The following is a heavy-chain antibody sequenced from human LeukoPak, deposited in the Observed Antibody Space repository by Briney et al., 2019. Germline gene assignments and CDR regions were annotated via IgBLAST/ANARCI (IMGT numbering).Heavy chain of an antibody. CDR3: IREVQVRASASLGL. CDR2: MNSAGSTI. Sequence: PGGSLRLSCVASGFTISGFWMHWVRPVPGGGLVWVARMNSAGSTINNAHSVKGGVTLSRDNVRNTLRLQMNNLSLEDRAVYFCIREVQVRASASLGLWGRGTLVTVS. D-gene: IGHD1-1*01. CDR1: GFTISGFW. V-gene: IGHV3-74*01. J-gene: IGHJ4*01.